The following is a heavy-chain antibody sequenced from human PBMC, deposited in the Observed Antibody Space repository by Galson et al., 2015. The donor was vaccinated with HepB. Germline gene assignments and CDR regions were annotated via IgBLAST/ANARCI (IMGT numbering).Heavy chain of an antibody. CDR2: ISYDGSNK. CDR3: ARDYPTGGGGGDCYFGY. D-gene: IGHD2-21*02. CDR1: GFTFSSYA. J-gene: IGHJ4*02. V-gene: IGHV3-30*04. Sequence: SLRLSCAASGFTFSSYAMHWVRQAPGKGLEWVAVISYDGSNKYYADSVKGRFTISRDNSKNTLYLQMNSLRAEDTAVYYCARDYPTGGGGGDCYFGYWGQGTLVTVSS.